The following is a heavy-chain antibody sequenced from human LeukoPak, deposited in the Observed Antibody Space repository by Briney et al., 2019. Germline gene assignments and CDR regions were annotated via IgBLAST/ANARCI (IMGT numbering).Heavy chain of an antibody. Sequence: GGFLRLSCAASGFTVSSNYMSWVRQAPGKGLEWVSVIYSGGSTYYADSVKGRFTISRDNSKNTLYLQMNSLRAEDTAVYYCAILGSGSSSWTDWGQGTLVTVSS. CDR1: GFTVSSNY. D-gene: IGHD3-10*02. CDR3: AILGSGSSSWTD. V-gene: IGHV3-53*01. CDR2: IYSGGST. J-gene: IGHJ4*02.